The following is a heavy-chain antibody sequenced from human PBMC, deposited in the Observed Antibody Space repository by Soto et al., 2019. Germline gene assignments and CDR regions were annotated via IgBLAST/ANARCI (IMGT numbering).Heavy chain of an antibody. Sequence: QVQLVESGGGLVKPGGSLRLSCEASGFTFSDCYMSWIRQAPGKGLEWVSYIFSSGDTKYYADSVKGRFTISRDNAKNSLYLQMDSLRGEDTAEYYGARALDRGGYYQGFDYWGQGTLVTVSS. CDR3: ARALDRGGYYQGFDY. CDR1: GFTFSDCY. D-gene: IGHD3-10*01. CDR2: IFSSGDTK. J-gene: IGHJ4*02. V-gene: IGHV3-11*01.